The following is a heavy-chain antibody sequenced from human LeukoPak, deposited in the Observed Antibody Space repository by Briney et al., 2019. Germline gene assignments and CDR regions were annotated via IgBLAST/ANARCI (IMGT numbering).Heavy chain of an antibody. CDR1: GLTFNNCA. CDR3: ATSWGPDTSAFRWGRDGMDV. J-gene: IGHJ6*02. CDR2: ISKSGDHT. Sequence: GSLRLSCAVSGLTFNNCAMSWVRQAPGKGLEWVSAISKSGDHTYYAASAKGRFTIYRDNSKNTQYLQMNSLRAEDTAVYYCATSWGPDTSAFRWGRDGMDVWGQGTTVIVS. V-gene: IGHV3-23*01. D-gene: IGHD3-16*01.